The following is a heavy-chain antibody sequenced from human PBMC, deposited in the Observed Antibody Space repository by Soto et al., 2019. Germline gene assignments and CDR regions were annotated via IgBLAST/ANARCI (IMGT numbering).Heavy chain of an antibody. CDR3: ARHSGVAEDGTD. Sequence: VESLKISCKGSGYSFTTNWIGWVRQMPGKGLEWMGVIYPGDSDTRYSPSFQGQVAISADKSINTAYLQWSSLKASDTAMYYCARHSGVAEDGTDWGQGTLVTV. D-gene: IGHD6-13*01. J-gene: IGHJ1*01. CDR1: GYSFTTNW. CDR2: IYPGDSDT. V-gene: IGHV5-51*01.